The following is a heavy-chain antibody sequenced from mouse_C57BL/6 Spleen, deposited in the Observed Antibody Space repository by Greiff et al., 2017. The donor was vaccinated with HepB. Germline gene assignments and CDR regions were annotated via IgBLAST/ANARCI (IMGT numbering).Heavy chain of an antibody. Sequence: QVQLQQSGAELVKPGASVKLSCKASGYTFTSYWMQWVKQRPGQGLEWIGEIDPSDSYTNYNQKFKGKATLTVDTSSSTAYMQLSSLTSEDSAVYYCARYYDGYYEAMDYWGQGTSVTVSS. V-gene: IGHV1-50*01. CDR1: GYTFTSYW. CDR3: ARYYDGYYEAMDY. CDR2: IDPSDSYT. D-gene: IGHD2-3*01. J-gene: IGHJ4*01.